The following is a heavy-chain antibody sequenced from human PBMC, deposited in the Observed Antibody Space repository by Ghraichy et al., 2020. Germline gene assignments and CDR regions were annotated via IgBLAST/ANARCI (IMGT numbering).Heavy chain of an antibody. V-gene: IGHV3-33*01. J-gene: IGHJ4*02. CDR1: GFTFSSYG. Sequence: GGSLRLSCAASGFTFSSYGMHWVRQAPGKGLEWVAVIWYDGSNKYYADSVKGRFTISRDISKNTLYLQMNSLRAEDTAVYYCARDLLVIGSPGEYYFDYWGQGTLVTVSS. D-gene: IGHD3-16*02. CDR3: ARDLLVIGSPGEYYFDY. CDR2: IWYDGSNK.